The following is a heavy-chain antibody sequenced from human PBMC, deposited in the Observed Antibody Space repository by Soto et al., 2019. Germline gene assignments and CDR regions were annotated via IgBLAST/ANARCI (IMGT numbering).Heavy chain of an antibody. CDR1: GFIFSYYA. V-gene: IGHV3-30-3*01. CDR3: ARENSRISPRLFQH. Sequence: AGGSLRLSCVASGFIFSYYAMHWARQAPGKGLEWVALISPAGTNQYYADSAKGRFTISRDNSKNTLYLQMNSLRPEDTGLYYCARENSRISPRLFQHWGHGTLVTVSS. CDR2: ISPAGTNQ. J-gene: IGHJ1*01. D-gene: IGHD6-6*01.